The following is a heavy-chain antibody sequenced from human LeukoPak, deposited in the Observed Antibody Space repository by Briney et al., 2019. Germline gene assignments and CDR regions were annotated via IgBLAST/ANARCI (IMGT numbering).Heavy chain of an antibody. D-gene: IGHD1-26*01. CDR3: ARRGTIDSGRPWN. Sequence: PGGSLRLSCAASGFTFSSYSMNWVRQAPGKGLEWVSSIGSSSSYMYYTDSVKGRFTISRDNAKNSLYLQMNSLRAEDTAVYYCARRGTIDSGRPWNWGQGTLVTVSS. CDR1: GFTFSSYS. CDR2: IGSSSSYM. V-gene: IGHV3-21*01. J-gene: IGHJ4*02.